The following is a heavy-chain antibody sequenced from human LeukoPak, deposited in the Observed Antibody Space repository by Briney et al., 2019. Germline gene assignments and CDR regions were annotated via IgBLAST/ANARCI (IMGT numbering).Heavy chain of an antibody. CDR1: GFTFGSYS. Sequence: GGSLRLSCAASGFTFGSYSMNWVRQAPGKGLEWVSSISSSSSYIYYADSVKGRFTISRDNAKNSLYLQMNSLRAEDTAVYYCARLPAATARGDAFDIWGQGTMVTVSS. CDR2: ISSSSSYI. CDR3: ARLPAATARGDAFDI. V-gene: IGHV3-21*01. J-gene: IGHJ3*02. D-gene: IGHD2-2*01.